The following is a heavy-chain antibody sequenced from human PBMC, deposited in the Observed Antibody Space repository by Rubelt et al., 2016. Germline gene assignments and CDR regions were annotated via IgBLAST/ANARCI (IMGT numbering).Heavy chain of an antibody. D-gene: IGHD2/OR15-2a*01. CDR3: ARVFLS. CDR2: ISSRSTSI. J-gene: IGHJ5*02. CDR1: GFTFNTFS. Sequence: VQPVESGGGVVQPGRSLRLSCAASGFTFNTFSLNWVRQAPGKGLEWVSYISSRSTSINYAESVKGRFTISRDNAKNSLYLQMNSLRAEDTAVYYCARVFLSWGQGTLVTVSS. V-gene: IGHV3-48*04.